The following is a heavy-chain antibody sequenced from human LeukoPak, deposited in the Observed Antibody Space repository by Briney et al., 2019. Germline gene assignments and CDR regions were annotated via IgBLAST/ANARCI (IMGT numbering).Heavy chain of an antibody. CDR2: IGASGSTR. CDR3: AKDLRQWYYDPNGNYFSFGMDV. D-gene: IGHD3-22*01. J-gene: IGHJ6*02. V-gene: IGHV3-11*01. CDR1: GFTFRKHY. Sequence: GGSLRLSCAASGFTFRKHYMSWIRQAPGKGPEWVAYIGASGSTRYYADSVNGRFTISRDNDKDLVHLQMNNLRAEDTAVYYCAKDLRQWYYDPNGNYFSFGMDVWGQGTTVVVSS.